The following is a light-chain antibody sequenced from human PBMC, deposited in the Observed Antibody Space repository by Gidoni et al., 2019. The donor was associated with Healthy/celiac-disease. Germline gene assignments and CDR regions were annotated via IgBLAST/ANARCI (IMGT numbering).Light chain of an antibody. CDR2: GNN. CDR1: SSNIGSGYD. CDR3: QSYDSSLSGVV. Sequence: QSVLTQPPSVSAAPGQRVTISCTGSSSNIGSGYDVHWYQHLPGTAPKLLIYGNNNRPSGVPDRFSGSKSGTSASLAITGLQAEDEGDFYGQSYDSSLSGVVFGGGTKLTVL. V-gene: IGLV1-40*01. J-gene: IGLJ2*01.